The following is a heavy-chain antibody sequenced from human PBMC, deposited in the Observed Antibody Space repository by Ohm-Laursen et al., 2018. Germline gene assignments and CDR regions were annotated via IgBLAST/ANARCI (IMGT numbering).Heavy chain of an antibody. CDR2: IYYSGST. V-gene: IGHV4-59*12. J-gene: IGHJ4*02. CDR3: ATRTKGGWGLDY. D-gene: IGHD1-1*01. Sequence: SETLSLTCTVSGGSMRSNFWSWMRQPPGKELEWIGHIYYSGSTTYNPSLKSRVTVSVDTSKNQFSLKLTSVTAADTAVYYCATRTKGGWGLDYWGQGTPVTVSS. CDR1: GGSMRSNF.